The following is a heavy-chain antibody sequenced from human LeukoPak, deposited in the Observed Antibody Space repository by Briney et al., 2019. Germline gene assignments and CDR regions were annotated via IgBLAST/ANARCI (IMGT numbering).Heavy chain of an antibody. CDR2: IYHSGST. Sequence: PSGTLSLTCAVSGGSISSSNWWSWVRQPPGKGLEWIGEIYHSGSTNYNPSLKSRVTISVDKSKNQFSLKLSSVTAADTAVYYCARRVAVARRDAFDIWGQGTMVTVSS. V-gene: IGHV4-4*02. CDR3: ARRVAVARRDAFDI. J-gene: IGHJ3*02. CDR1: GGSISSSNW. D-gene: IGHD6-19*01.